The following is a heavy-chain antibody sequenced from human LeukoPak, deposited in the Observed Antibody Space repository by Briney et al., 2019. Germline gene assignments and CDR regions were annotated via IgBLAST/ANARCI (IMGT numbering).Heavy chain of an antibody. D-gene: IGHD3-9*01. CDR1: GFSFSSYT. CDR3: ARGGARYLDS. V-gene: IGHV3-7*01. Sequence: PGGSLRLSCVASGFSFSSYTMSWVRQAPGKGLERVAKMKEDGSDIHYVDSVKGRFTICRDNAKNSLCLQMSSLRVEDTAVYYCARGGARYLDSWGQGILVTVSS. CDR2: MKEDGSDI. J-gene: IGHJ4*02.